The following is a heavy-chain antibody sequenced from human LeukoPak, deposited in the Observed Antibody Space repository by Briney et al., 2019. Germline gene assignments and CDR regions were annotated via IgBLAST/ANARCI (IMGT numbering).Heavy chain of an antibody. CDR3: ARGSDKTTFDY. D-gene: IGHD1-14*01. Sequence: GGSLRLSCAASGFTFDDYGMSWVRRAPGKGLEWVSGINWNGGSTGYADSVKGRFTISRDNAKNSLYLQMNSLRAEDTAVYYCARGSDKTTFDYWGQGTLVTVSS. CDR2: INWNGGST. V-gene: IGHV3-20*04. J-gene: IGHJ4*02. CDR1: GFTFDDYG.